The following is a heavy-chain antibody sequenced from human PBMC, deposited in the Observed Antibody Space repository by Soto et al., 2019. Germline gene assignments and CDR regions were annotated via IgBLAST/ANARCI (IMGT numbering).Heavy chain of an antibody. CDR3: ARLGAFYQSLDP. Sequence: QVQIQESGPGLVKPSETLSLTCIVSGGTLSPXYXXXXXXXXXXGLEWVGSIYYGGTTSYNPSPHSRVTISHETSKSQISLRLSSVTAADTAVYYCARLGAFYQSLDPWGPGTLVTVSS. J-gene: IGHJ5*02. CDR2: IYYGGTT. CDR1: GGTLSPXY. D-gene: IGHD3-3*02. V-gene: IGHV4-59*08.